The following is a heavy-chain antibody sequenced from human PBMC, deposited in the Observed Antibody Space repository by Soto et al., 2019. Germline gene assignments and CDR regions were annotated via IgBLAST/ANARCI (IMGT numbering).Heavy chain of an antibody. CDR1: GYTFTSYY. CDR2: INPSGGST. J-gene: IGHJ1*01. V-gene: IGHV1-46*01. Sequence: GASVKVSCKASGYTFTSYYMHWVRQAPGQGLEWMGIINPSGGSTSYAQKFQGRVTMARDTSTSTVYMELSSLRSEDTAVYYCARENKVEMATIKALAEYFQHWGQGTLVTVSS. D-gene: IGHD5-12*01. CDR3: ARENKVEMATIKALAEYFQH.